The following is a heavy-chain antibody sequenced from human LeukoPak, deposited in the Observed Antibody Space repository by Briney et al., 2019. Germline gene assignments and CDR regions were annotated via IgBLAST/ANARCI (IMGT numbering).Heavy chain of an antibody. Sequence: ASVKVSCKASAYTFTSYNINWVRQATGQGLEWMGWMNPNSGNTGYAQKLQGRVTMTTDTSTSTAYMELRSLRSDDTAVYYCARDRDMITFGGANFDYWGQGTLVTVSS. CDR3: ARDRDMITFGGANFDY. D-gene: IGHD3-16*01. V-gene: IGHV1-8*01. J-gene: IGHJ4*02. CDR1: AYTFTSYN. CDR2: MNPNSGNT.